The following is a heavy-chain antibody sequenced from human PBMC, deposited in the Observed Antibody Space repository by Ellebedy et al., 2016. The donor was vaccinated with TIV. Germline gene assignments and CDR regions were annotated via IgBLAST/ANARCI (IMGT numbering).Heavy chain of an antibody. CDR3: ARKVAGFDY. D-gene: IGHD6-19*01. J-gene: IGHJ4*02. Sequence: AASVKVSCKASGCTFSSYAISWVRQAPGQGLEWMGRIIPILGIANYAQKFQGRVTITADKSTSTAYMELSSLRSEDTAVYYCARKVAGFDYWGQGTLVTVSS. V-gene: IGHV1-69*04. CDR2: IIPILGIA. CDR1: GCTFSSYA.